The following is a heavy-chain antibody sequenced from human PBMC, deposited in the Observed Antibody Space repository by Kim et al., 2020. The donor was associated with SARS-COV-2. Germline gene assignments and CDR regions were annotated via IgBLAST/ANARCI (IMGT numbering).Heavy chain of an antibody. CDR3: ARVGDYYYYYGMDV. Sequence: NPSLKSRVTISVDTSKNQFSLKLSSVTAADTAVYYCARVGDYYYYYGMDVWGQGTTVTVSS. J-gene: IGHJ6*02. V-gene: IGHV4-59*01. D-gene: IGHD3-16*01.